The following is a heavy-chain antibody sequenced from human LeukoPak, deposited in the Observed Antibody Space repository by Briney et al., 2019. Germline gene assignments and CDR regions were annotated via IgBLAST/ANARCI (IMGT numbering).Heavy chain of an antibody. CDR2: MSQDGSEQ. Sequence: GGSLRLSCAASGFDFDNYWMTWVRQAPGKGLEWVANMSQDGSEQYYVDSVKGRFTISRDNGKKSLYLQMNSLRAEDTAVYYCSRGQGCAYWGQGTLVTVSS. CDR3: SRGQGCAY. CDR1: GFDFDNYW. D-gene: IGHD2-8*01. J-gene: IGHJ4*02. V-gene: IGHV3-7*04.